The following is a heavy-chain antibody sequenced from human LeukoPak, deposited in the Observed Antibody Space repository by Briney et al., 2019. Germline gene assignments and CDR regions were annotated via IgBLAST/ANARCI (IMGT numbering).Heavy chain of an antibody. J-gene: IGHJ6*03. V-gene: IGHV3-23*01. CDR3: AKHDSSYYYYMDV. CDR2: ISGRADST. Sequence: GGSLRLSCVASGFTFSSYGMGWVRQPQGKGLEWVSGISGRADSTYYADSVKGRFTISRDNSKNTLNLQMNSLRAEDTAEYYCAKHDSSYYYYMDVWGKGTTVTVSS. CDR1: GFTFSSYG. D-gene: IGHD2-21*02.